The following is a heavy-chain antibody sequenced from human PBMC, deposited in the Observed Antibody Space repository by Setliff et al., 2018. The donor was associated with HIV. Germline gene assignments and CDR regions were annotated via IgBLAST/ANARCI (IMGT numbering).Heavy chain of an antibody. J-gene: IGHJ4*02. CDR2: IYTTGGT. D-gene: IGHD6-13*01. CDR1: GVSIPTNY. CDR3: ARSNPGITAGLLAY. Sequence: PSETLSLTCNISGVSIPTNYWNWIRQPAGKGLEWIGRIYTTGGTNYNPALKSRVTMSIDTSKNQISLKLYSVTAADTATYYCARSNPGITAGLLAYWGPGTLVTVSS. V-gene: IGHV4-4*07.